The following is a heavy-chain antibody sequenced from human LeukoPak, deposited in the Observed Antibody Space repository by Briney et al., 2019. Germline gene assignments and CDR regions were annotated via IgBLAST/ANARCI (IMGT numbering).Heavy chain of an antibody. J-gene: IGHJ4*02. Sequence: GGSLRLSCAASGFTFSSCTMNWVRQAPGKGLEWVSCIDSSSSYIYYADSVKGRFTVSRDNAKNSLYLQMNSLRAEGTAVYYCVRVEYSSSWLPFDYWGQGTLVTVSS. CDR1: GFTFSSCT. CDR2: IDSSSSYI. CDR3: VRVEYSSSWLPFDY. V-gene: IGHV3-21*01. D-gene: IGHD6-13*01.